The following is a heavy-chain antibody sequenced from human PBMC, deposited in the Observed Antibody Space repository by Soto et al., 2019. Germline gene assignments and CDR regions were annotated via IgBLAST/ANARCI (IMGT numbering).Heavy chain of an antibody. Sequence: SETLSLTCTVSGGSMIAYYWNWMRQPPGKGLQWIGYTYYSGSTTYNPSLKSRVTISVDSSKNQFSLKLDSVTPADTAVYYCARVRGAAGKRYFDYWGPGTLVTVSS. V-gene: IGHV4-59*01. CDR2: TYYSGST. CDR3: ARVRGAAGKRYFDY. D-gene: IGHD6-13*01. J-gene: IGHJ4*02. CDR1: GGSMIAYY.